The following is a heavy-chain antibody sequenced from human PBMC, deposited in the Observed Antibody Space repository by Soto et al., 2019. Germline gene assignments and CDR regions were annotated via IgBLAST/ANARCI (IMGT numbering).Heavy chain of an antibody. CDR3: ARSITMFRGVRFYFDY. CDR2: IYDSGNT. CDR1: GGSISSGGFH. D-gene: IGHD3-10*01. V-gene: IGHV4-31*03. J-gene: IGHJ4*02. Sequence: QVQLRESGPGLVKPSQTLSLTCSVSGGSISSGGFHWSWIRQHPGKGLEWIGNIYDSGNTYYNPSLKSRVSISVDTSKNQFSLNLTSVTAADTAVYYWARSITMFRGVRFYFDYWGQGTLVTVSA.